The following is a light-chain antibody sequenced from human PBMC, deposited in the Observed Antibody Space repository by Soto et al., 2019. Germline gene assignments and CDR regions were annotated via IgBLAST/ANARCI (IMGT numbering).Light chain of an antibody. Sequence: QAVLTHPPSASGTPGQRFTISFSGSISNIVSSNVNWYQQLPGTAPKLLIYTNNKRPSGVPDRFSGSKSGTSASLEISGLKSEDEADYYCAAWDDSMNGRVFGTGTKVT. CDR3: AAWDDSMNGRV. CDR2: TNN. V-gene: IGLV1-44*01. J-gene: IGLJ1*01. CDR1: ISNIVSSN.